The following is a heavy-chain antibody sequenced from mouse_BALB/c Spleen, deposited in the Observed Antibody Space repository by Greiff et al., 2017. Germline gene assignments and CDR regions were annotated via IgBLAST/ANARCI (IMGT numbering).Heavy chain of an antibody. J-gene: IGHJ1*01. V-gene: IGHV2-9*02. CDR1: GFSLTSYG. CDR2: IWAGGST. D-gene: IGHD2-1*01. Sequence: VKVVESGPGLVAPSQSLSITCTVSGFSLTSYGVHWVRQPPGKGLEWLGVIWAGGSTNYNSALMSRLSISKDNSKSQVFLKMNSLQTDDTAMYYCAREISTFWYFDVWGAGTTVTVSS. CDR3: AREISTFWYFDV.